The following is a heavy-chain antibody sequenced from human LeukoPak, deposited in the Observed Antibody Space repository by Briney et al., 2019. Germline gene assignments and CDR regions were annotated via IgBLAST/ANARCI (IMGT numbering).Heavy chain of an antibody. J-gene: IGHJ6*02. Sequence: GASVKVSCKVSGYTLTELSMHWVRQAPGKGLEWMGGFDPEDGETIYAQKFQGRVTMTEDTSTDTAYMELSSLRSEDTAVYYCALQGYCSGGSCYWSSDYYYYYGMDGWGQGTTVTVSS. CDR1: GYTLTELS. CDR3: ALQGYCSGGSCYWSSDYYYYYGMDG. V-gene: IGHV1-24*01. CDR2: FDPEDGET. D-gene: IGHD2-15*01.